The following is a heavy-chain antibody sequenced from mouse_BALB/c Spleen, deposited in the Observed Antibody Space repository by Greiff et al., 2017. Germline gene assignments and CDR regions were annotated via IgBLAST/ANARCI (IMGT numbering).Heavy chain of an antibody. CDR1: GFSLTSYG. J-gene: IGHJ4*01. D-gene: IGHD2-14*01. CDR3: ARKVAYRYDAMDY. V-gene: IGHV2-4-1*01. Sequence: VKLMESGPGLVAPSQSLSITCSVSGFSLTSYGVHWVRQSPGKGLEWLGVIWSGGSTDYNAAFISRLSISKDNSKSQVFFKMNSLQADDTAIYYCARKVAYRYDAMDYWGQGTSVTVAS. CDR2: IWSGGST.